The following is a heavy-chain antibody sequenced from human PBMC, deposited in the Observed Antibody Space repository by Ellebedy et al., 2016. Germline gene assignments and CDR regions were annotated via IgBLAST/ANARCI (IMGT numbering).Heavy chain of an antibody. Sequence: GESLKISCAASGFTFSTNDMHWVRQSPGKALEWVSGIGTAGDTYYTDSVRGRFTISSDTSENPLYMEMDSLRAEDTAVYYCARGGAVAGGFDYWGQGTLVTVSS. CDR3: ARGGAVAGGFDY. CDR2: IGTAGDT. V-gene: IGHV3-13*01. D-gene: IGHD6-19*01. CDR1: GFTFSTND. J-gene: IGHJ4*02.